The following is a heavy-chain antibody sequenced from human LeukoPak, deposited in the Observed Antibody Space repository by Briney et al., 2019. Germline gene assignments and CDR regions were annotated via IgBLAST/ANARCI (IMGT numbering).Heavy chain of an antibody. Sequence: SETLSLTCTVSGGSISSSSYYWGWIRQPPGKGLEWIGGIYYSGITYYNASLKSRVTISVDTSKNQFSLKLSSVTAADTAVYYCARPDIVVVPAASGAFDIWGQGTMVTVSS. CDR3: ARPDIVVVPAASGAFDI. V-gene: IGHV4-39*01. CDR2: IYYSGIT. CDR1: GGSISSSSYY. D-gene: IGHD2-2*01. J-gene: IGHJ3*02.